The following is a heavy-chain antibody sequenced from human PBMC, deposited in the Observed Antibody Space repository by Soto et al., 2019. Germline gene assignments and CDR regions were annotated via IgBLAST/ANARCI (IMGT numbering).Heavy chain of an antibody. CDR2: INHSGST. J-gene: IGHJ6*02. V-gene: IGHV4-34*01. Sequence: SETLSLTCAVYGGSFSGYYWSWIRQPPGKGLEWIGEINHSGSTNYNPSLKSRVTISVDTSKNQFSLKLSSVTAADTAVYYCARGGPRGYSYGQGDYYYYGMDVWGQGTTVTVS. D-gene: IGHD5-18*01. CDR1: GGSFSGYY. CDR3: ARGGPRGYSYGQGDYYYYGMDV.